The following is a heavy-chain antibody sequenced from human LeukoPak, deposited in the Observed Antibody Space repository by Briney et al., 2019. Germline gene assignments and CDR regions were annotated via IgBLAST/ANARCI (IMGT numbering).Heavy chain of an antibody. V-gene: IGHV1-18*01. Sequence: VASVKVSCKASGYTFTSYGISWVRQAPGQGLEWMGWISAYNGNTNYAQKLQGRVTMTTDTSTSTAYMELRSLRSDDTAVYYCARGHSSSSLRDHYYYYMDVWGKGTTVTVSS. D-gene: IGHD6-6*01. CDR1: GYTFTSYG. CDR3: ARGHSSSSLRDHYYYYMDV. J-gene: IGHJ6*03. CDR2: ISAYNGNT.